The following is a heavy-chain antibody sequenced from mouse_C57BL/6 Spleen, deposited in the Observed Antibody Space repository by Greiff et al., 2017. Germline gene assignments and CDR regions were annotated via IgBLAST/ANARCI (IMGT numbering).Heavy chain of an antibody. CDR3: ARGPDYDYDGAWFAY. V-gene: IGHV1-59*01. J-gene: IGHJ3*01. Sequence: VQLQQPGAELVRPGTSVKLSCKASGYTFTSYWMHWVKQRPGQGLEWIGVIDPSDSYTNYNQKFKGKATLTVATSSSTAYMQIRSLTSEDSAVYYCARGPDYDYDGAWFAYWGQGTLVTVSA. D-gene: IGHD2-4*01. CDR2: IDPSDSYT. CDR1: GYTFTSYW.